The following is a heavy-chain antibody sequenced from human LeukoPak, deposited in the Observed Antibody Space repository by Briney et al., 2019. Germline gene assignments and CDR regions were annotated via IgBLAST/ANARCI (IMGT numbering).Heavy chain of an antibody. Sequence: PGGSLRLSCAASGFTFSSYSMNWVRQAPGKGREWVSYISSSSSDIYYADSVKGRFTISRDNAKNSLYLQMNGLRAEDTAVYYCARESSSSSPYYWGQGTLVTVSS. D-gene: IGHD2-2*01. CDR3: ARESSSSSPYY. CDR2: ISSSSSDI. V-gene: IGHV3-21*01. CDR1: GFTFSSYS. J-gene: IGHJ4*02.